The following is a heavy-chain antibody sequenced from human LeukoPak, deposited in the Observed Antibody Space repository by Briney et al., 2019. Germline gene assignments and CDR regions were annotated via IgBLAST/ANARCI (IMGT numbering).Heavy chain of an antibody. D-gene: IGHD1-26*01. CDR2: ISGSGGST. J-gene: IGHJ4*02. V-gene: IGHV3-23*01. CDR1: GFTFSSYG. CDR3: ARGRPVGASTVEDY. Sequence: PGGSLRLSCAASGFTFSSYGMSWVRQAPGRGLEWVSAISGSGGSTYYADSVKGRFTISRDNSKNTLYLQMNNLRAEDTAVYYCARGRPVGASTVEDYWGQGTLVTVSS.